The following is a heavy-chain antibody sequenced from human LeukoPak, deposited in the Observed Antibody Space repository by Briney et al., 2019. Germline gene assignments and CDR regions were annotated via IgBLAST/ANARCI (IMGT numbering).Heavy chain of an antibody. CDR2: ISGSGGST. J-gene: IGHJ4*02. CDR1: GFTFSSYA. CDR3: AKDPLIGSQAYYYFDY. D-gene: IGHD1-26*01. Sequence: GGSLRLSCIASGFTFSSYAMGWVRQAPGKGLEWVSAISGSGGSTYYADSVKGRFTISRDNSKNTLYLQMNSLRAEDTAVYYCAKDPLIGSQAYYYFDYWGQGTLVTVSS. V-gene: IGHV3-23*01.